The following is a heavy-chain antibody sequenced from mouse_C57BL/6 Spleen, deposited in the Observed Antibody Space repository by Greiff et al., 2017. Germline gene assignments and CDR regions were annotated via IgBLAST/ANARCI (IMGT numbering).Heavy chain of an antibody. CDR3: ARQGFGPVAYYFDY. CDR1: GFNIKNTY. V-gene: IGHV14-3*01. Sequence: VQLQQSVAELVRPGASVKLSCTASGFNIKNTYMHWVKQRPEQGLEWIGRIDPANGNTKYAPKFPGKATITADTSSNTAYLQRSSQTAEDTAIYYGARQGFGPVAYYFDYWGQGTTLTVSS. CDR2: IDPANGNT. J-gene: IGHJ2*01.